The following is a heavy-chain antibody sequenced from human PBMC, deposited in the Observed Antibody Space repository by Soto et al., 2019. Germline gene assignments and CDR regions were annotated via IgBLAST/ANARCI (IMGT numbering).Heavy chain of an antibody. CDR3: ARQAAAGRAAFDY. J-gene: IGHJ4*02. CDR1: GYSFTSYW. CDR2: IDPSDSYT. V-gene: IGHV5-10-1*01. Sequence: GESLKISCKGSGYSFTSYWISWVRQMPGKGLEWMGRIDPSDSYTNYSPSFQGHVTVSADKSISTAYLQWNSLKASDTAMYYCARQAAAGRAAFDYWGLGTLVTVPQ. D-gene: IGHD6-13*01.